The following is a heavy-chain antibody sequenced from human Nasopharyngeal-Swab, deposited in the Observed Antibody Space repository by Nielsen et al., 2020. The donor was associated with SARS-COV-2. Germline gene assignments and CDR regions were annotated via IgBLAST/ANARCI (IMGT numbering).Heavy chain of an antibody. Sequence: SLKISCAASGFTFDDYAMHWVRQAPGKGLEWVSGISWNSGSIGYADSVKGRFTISRDNAKNSLYLQMNSLRAEDTALYYCAKLNGGYYDSSGLIYWGQGTLVTVSS. CDR2: ISWNSGSI. D-gene: IGHD3-22*01. CDR1: GFTFDDYA. J-gene: IGHJ4*02. CDR3: AKLNGGYYDSSGLIY. V-gene: IGHV3-9*01.